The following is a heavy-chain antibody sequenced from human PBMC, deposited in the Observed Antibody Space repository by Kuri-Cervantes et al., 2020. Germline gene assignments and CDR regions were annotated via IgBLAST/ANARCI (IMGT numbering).Heavy chain of an antibody. D-gene: IGHD3-3*01. CDR1: GGSISSGDYY. CDR3: ARGLKGDFWGGYYYFDY. Sequence: SETLSLTCTVSGGSISSGDYYWGWTRQPPGKGLEWIGSIYHSGSTYHNPSLKSRVTISVDTSKNQFSLKLSSVTAADTAVYYCARGLKGDFWGGYYYFDYWGQGTLVTVSS. CDR2: IYHSGST. J-gene: IGHJ4*02. V-gene: IGHV4-39*07.